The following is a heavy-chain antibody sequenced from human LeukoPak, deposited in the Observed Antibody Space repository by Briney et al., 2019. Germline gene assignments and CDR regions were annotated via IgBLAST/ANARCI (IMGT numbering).Heavy chain of an antibody. CDR3: AKDFPFYYDSTGYYSYYFDF. J-gene: IGHJ4*02. CDR2: ISGSGGDT. D-gene: IGHD3-22*01. V-gene: IGHV3-23*01. CDR1: GFTFSNYA. Sequence: GGFLRLSCAASGFTFSNYAMSWVRQAPGKGLEWVSTISGSGGDTYYADSVKGRFTISRDHSKNTLYLQMNSLRAEDTAVYYCAKDFPFYYDSTGYYSYYFDFWGQGTLVIVSS.